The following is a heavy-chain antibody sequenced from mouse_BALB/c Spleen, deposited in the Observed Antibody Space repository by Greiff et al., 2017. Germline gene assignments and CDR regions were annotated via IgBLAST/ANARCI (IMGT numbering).Heavy chain of an antibody. CDR2: IDPENGDT. D-gene: IGHD2-3*01. J-gene: IGHJ4*01. CDR1: GFNIKDYY. Sequence: EVQRVESGAELVRSGASVKLSCTASGFNIKDYYMHWVKQRPEQGLEWIGWIDPENGDTEYAPKFQGKATMTADTSSNTAYLQLSSLTSEDTAVYYCARGDGYYDAMDYWGQGTSVTVSS. V-gene: IGHV14-4*02. CDR3: ARGDGYYDAMDY.